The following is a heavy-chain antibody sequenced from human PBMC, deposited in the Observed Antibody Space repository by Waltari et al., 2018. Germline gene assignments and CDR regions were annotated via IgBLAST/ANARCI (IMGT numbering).Heavy chain of an antibody. CDR2: ISSNGVST. CDR1: GFSLGIYA. V-gene: IGHV3-64*01. J-gene: IGHJ6*03. Sequence: EVQLVESGGGLVQPGGSLRLSCAASGFSLGIYAMHWVRQAPGKGLEYVSAISSNGVSTYYANSMKGRLSISRDNSKNTLYLQMGSLRAEDMAVYYCARSPDQPDSLDYYMDVWGKGTTVTVSS. CDR3: ARSPDQPDSLDYYMDV. D-gene: IGHD2-21*01.